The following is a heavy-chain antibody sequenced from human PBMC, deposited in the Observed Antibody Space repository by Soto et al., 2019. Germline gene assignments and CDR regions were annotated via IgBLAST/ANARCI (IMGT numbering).Heavy chain of an antibody. CDR2: GSYSGTT. V-gene: IGHV4-61*01. D-gene: IGHD4-17*01. CDR1: GVSVSSGSFY. J-gene: IGHJ4*02. CDR3: ARGATVTQFDY. Sequence: QVQLQESGPGLVKPSETLSLTCTVSGVSVSSGSFYWAWIRQPPGKGLEWIGFGSYSGTTNYKPSLKSRVTMSVNTSRCQISLKVSSLTAADTAVYYCARGATVTQFDYWGRGTLVTVSS.